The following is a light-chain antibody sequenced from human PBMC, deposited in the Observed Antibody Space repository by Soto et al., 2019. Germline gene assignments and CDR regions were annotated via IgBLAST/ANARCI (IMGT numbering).Light chain of an antibody. J-gene: IGKJ1*01. V-gene: IGKV3-15*01. Sequence: IVLTQYPATLSLSPGERATLSCRASQSVSDYLAWYQQKPGQAPRLLIYSASRRATGFPARFSGSGSGTDFTLTISSLQSEDFAVYYCQQYENWPWTFGQGTKVDI. CDR3: QQYENWPWT. CDR2: SAS. CDR1: QSVSDY.